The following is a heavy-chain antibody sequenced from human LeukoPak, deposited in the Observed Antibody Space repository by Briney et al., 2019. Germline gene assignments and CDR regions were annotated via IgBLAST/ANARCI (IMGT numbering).Heavy chain of an antibody. CDR3: GRVAGSYYFDY. D-gene: IGHD6-19*01. Sequence: GGSLRLSCAASGFPFNAYWMTWVRQAPGKGLEWVANIRQDGDTKYYVDSVKGRFTISRDNAMNSLYLQMNSLRAEDTAVYYCGRVAGSYYFDYWGQGTLVTVSS. J-gene: IGHJ4*02. CDR2: IRQDGDTK. V-gene: IGHV3-7*03. CDR1: GFPFNAYW.